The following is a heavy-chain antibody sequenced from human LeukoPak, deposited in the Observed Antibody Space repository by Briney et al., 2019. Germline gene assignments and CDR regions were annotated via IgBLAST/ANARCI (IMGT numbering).Heavy chain of an antibody. Sequence: PSETLSLTCTVSGGSISSYYWSWIRQPPGKGLERIGFIFYSGTTNYNPSLKSRVTISVDTSKNQFSLKLSSVTAADTAVYYCARDDYGDYNLFYWGQGTLVTVSS. CDR2: IFYSGTT. CDR3: ARDDYGDYNLFY. CDR1: GGSISSYY. V-gene: IGHV4-59*01. D-gene: IGHD4-17*01. J-gene: IGHJ4*02.